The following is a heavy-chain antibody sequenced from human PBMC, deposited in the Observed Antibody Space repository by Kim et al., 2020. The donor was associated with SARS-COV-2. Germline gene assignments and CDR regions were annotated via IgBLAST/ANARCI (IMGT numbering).Heavy chain of an antibody. CDR1: GDTFSTHD. D-gene: IGHD1-26*01. Sequence: ASVKVSCTTFGDTFSTHDIHWARQAPGQGLEWMGRMNPRDGSITYAQKLQGRVTMTRDTSTSTAYMELGSLTSEDTAVYYCARDQFGTYTDWGQGTLVTVSS. V-gene: IGHV1-46*04. CDR2: MNPRDGSI. CDR3: ARDQFGTYTD. J-gene: IGHJ4*02.